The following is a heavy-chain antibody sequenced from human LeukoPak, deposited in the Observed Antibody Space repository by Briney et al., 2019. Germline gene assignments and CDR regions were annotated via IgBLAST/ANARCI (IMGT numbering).Heavy chain of an antibody. D-gene: IGHD6-19*01. CDR1: GYSFINYW. J-gene: IGHJ4*02. Sequence: GESLKISCKVSGYSFINYWIGWVRQLPGKGLEWMGVIYPGDSDARYSPSLQGQVTFSVDKSISTAYLQWSSLKASDTAMYYCARHGGAVAPDYFDYWGQGTLVTVSS. CDR3: ARHGGAVAPDYFDY. V-gene: IGHV5-51*01. CDR2: IYPGDSDA.